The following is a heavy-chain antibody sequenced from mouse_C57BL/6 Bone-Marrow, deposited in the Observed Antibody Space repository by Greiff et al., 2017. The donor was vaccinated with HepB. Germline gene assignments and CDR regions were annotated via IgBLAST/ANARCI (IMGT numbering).Heavy chain of an antibody. CDR2: ISYDGSN. J-gene: IGHJ4*01. CDR1: GYSITSGYY. V-gene: IGHV3-6*01. D-gene: IGHD2-2*01. CDR3: AREGDYGYLYAMDY. Sequence: EVKLVESGPGLVKPSQSLSLTCSVTGYSITSGYYWNWIRQFPGNKLEWMGYISYDGSNNYNPSLKNRISITRDTSKNQFFLKLNSVTTEDTATYYCAREGDYGYLYAMDYWGQGTSVTVSS.